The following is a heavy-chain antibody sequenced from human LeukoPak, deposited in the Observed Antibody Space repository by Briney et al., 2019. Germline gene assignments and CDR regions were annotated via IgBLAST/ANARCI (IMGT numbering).Heavy chain of an antibody. Sequence: GSLRLSCEASGFSFPYGMSWVRQAPGKGLEWVSGITNSGENTYYADSVKGRFTISRDNSKNTLFLEMNSLRVEDTAVYYCAKDNSKRRIDYWGQGTLVTVSS. J-gene: IGHJ4*02. CDR2: ITNSGENT. V-gene: IGHV3-23*01. CDR3: AKDNSKRRIDY. CDR1: GFSFPYG.